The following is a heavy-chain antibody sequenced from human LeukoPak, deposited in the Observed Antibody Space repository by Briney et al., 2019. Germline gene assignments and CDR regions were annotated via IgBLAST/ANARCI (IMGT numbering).Heavy chain of an antibody. J-gene: IGHJ4*02. Sequence: GGSLRLSCAASGFTFYTYNMNWVRRAPGKGLEWVSGLSSTGLTTYYTPAVKGRFTISRDNSKNILYLDMNTLRAEDTAVYYCAKGARSYTSAFFDSWGQGTQVTVSS. D-gene: IGHD3-10*01. V-gene: IGHV3-23*01. CDR3: AKGARSYTSAFFDS. CDR2: LSSTGLTT. CDR1: GFTFYTYN.